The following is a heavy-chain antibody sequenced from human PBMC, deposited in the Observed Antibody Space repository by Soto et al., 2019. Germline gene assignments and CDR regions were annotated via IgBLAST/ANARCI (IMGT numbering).Heavy chain of an antibody. D-gene: IGHD6-19*01. CDR1: GADINTYS. J-gene: IGHJ6*04. Sequence: SETLSLTCSVSGADINTYSWTWIRQPAGKGLEWIGRIYTSASINYNPSLRGRVTLSVDTSTNQVSLKLASVTAADTAVYYCARDREAGYNFYYGMAVWGDGTTVTVSS. V-gene: IGHV4-4*07. CDR3: ARDREAGYNFYYGMAV. CDR2: IYTSASI.